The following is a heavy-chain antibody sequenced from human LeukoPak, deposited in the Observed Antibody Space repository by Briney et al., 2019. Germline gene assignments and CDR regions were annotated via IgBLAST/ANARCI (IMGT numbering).Heavy chain of an antibody. J-gene: IGHJ3*02. D-gene: IGHD1-26*01. CDR3: ATLCVGELRTYVYDAFDI. Sequence: ASVKVSCKVSGYTLTELSMHWVRQAPGKGLEWMGVFDPEDGETIYAQKFQGRVTMTEDTSTDTAYMELSSLRSEDTAVYYCATLCVGELRTYVYDAFDIWGQGTMVTVSS. CDR1: GYTLTELS. V-gene: IGHV1-24*01. CDR2: FDPEDGET.